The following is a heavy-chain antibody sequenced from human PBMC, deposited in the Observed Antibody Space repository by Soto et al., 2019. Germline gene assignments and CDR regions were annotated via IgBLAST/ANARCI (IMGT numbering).Heavy chain of an antibody. CDR2: IIPISSTT. Sequence: QVQLVQSGAEVKNPGSSVRVSCKVSGGPFSNYGLSWVRQAPGQGLEWMGVIIPISSTTYSTQTFRSRVTFSADQSTSTAYMELHSLTSTDTAVYYCARYASYGRQGSFVAWGQGTLVIVSS. D-gene: IGHD2-2*01. CDR3: ARYASYGRQGSFVA. CDR1: GGPFSNYG. V-gene: IGHV1-69*01. J-gene: IGHJ5*02.